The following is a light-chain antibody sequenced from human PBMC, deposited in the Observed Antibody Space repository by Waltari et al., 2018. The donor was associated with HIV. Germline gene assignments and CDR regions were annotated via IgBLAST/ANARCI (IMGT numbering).Light chain of an antibody. J-gene: IGLJ2*01. Sequence: QSVLTQPPSVSGAPGQRVLIPCTGSSSNIGAREAVPWYQQLPGAVPKVLIYGNTNRPSGVPDRFSGSKSSASASLAIAGLQTDDEADYYCQSYDNSLNAVVFGGGTRLTVL. V-gene: IGLV1-40*01. CDR1: SSNIGAREA. CDR2: GNT. CDR3: QSYDNSLNAVV.